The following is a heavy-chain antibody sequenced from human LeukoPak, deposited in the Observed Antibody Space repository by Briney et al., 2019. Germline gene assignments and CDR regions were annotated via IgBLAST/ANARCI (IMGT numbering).Heavy chain of an antibody. Sequence: GGSLRLSCAASGFTVSSNYMSWVRQAPGKGLEWVSAISGSGGSTYYADSVKGRFTISRDNSKNTLYLQMNSLRAEDTAVYYCAKDFVEMATGIDYWGQGTLVTVSS. CDR1: GFTVSSNY. CDR3: AKDFVEMATGIDY. CDR2: ISGSGGST. D-gene: IGHD5-24*01. J-gene: IGHJ4*02. V-gene: IGHV3-23*01.